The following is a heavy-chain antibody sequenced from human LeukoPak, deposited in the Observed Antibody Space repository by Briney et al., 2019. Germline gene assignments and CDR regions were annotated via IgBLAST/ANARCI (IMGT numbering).Heavy chain of an antibody. D-gene: IGHD1-20*01. CDR1: GFTFSDYY. CDR2: ISSSGNTL. V-gene: IGHV3-11*01. J-gene: IGHJ4*02. CDR3: ARRRYNWNAIDY. Sequence: PGGSLRLSCAASGFTFSDYYMSWIRQAPGKGLEWVSYISSSGNTLYYADSVKGRITISRDNAKSSLYLQMNSLRAEDTAVYYCARRRYNWNAIDYWGQGTLVTVSS.